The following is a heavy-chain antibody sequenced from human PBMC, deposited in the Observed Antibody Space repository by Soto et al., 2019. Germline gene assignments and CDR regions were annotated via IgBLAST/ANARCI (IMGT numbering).Heavy chain of an antibody. V-gene: IGHV3-11*05. J-gene: IGHJ4*02. CDR2: ISTTSTYT. D-gene: IGHD5-18*01. CDR1: GFSFSDDY. CDR3: ARDRNGYDEIMDY. Sequence: QVQLVESGGGLVKPGGSLRLSCEASGFSFSDDYMSWIRQAPGKGLQWVSYISTTSTYTNYADSVKGRFTISRDNAKNSLYLQMNSLRAEDTDIYYCARDRNGYDEIMDYWGQGTLVTVS.